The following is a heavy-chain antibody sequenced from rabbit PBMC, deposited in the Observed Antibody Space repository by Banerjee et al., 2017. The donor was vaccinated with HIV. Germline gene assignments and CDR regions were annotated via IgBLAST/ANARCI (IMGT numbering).Heavy chain of an antibody. Sequence: QEQLVESGGGLVQTEGSQKLTCKASGSDISSNAMSWVRQAPGKGLELIACIYSSNGDKWYASWVNGRFTISKTSSTTVTLQMTSLTAADTATYFCARVWHLWGQGTLVTVS. CDR2: IYSSNGDK. D-gene: IGHD5-1*01. CDR3: ARVWHL. J-gene: IGHJ6*01. CDR1: GSDISSNA. V-gene: IGHV1S47*01.